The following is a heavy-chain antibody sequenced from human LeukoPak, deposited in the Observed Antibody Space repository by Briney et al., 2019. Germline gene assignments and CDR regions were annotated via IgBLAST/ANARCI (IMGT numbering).Heavy chain of an antibody. J-gene: IGHJ4*02. D-gene: IGHD4-17*01. CDR3: ARGDPYGDYIHFDY. V-gene: IGHV4-61*01. CDR1: GGSVSSGSYY. CDR2: LYYSGST. Sequence: SETLSLTCTVSGGSVSSGSYYWSWIRQPPGKGLEWIGYLYYSGSTNYNPSLKSRVTISVDTSKNQFSLKLSSVTAADTAVYYCARGDPYGDYIHFDYWGQGTLVTVSS.